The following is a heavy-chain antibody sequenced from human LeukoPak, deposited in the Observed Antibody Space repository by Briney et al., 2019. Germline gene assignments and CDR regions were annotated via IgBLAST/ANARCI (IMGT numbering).Heavy chain of an antibody. CDR3: ASEYYYDSSGTT. CDR2: IIPIFGTA. J-gene: IGHJ5*02. Sequence: GASVKVFCKASGGTFSSYAISWVRQAPGQGLEWMGGIIPIFGTANYAQKFQGRVTITADESTSTAYMELSSLRAEDTAVYYCASEYYYDSSGTTWGQGTLVTVSS. D-gene: IGHD3-22*01. V-gene: IGHV1-69*13. CDR1: GGTFSSYA.